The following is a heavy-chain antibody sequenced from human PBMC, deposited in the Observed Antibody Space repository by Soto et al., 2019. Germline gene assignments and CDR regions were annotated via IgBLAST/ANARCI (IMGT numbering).Heavy chain of an antibody. Sequence: AETLSLTCTVSGGSISSYYWSWILQPPGKGLEWIGYLYYSGITNYNPSLQSRVTISVDTSKNQFSLKVSSVTVADTAVYYCARGERLRIVARRYYFCGMDVWGKGKTVTVS. J-gene: IGHJ6*04. CDR1: GGSISSYY. CDR3: ARGERLRIVARRYYFCGMDV. CDR2: LYYSGIT. V-gene: IGHV4-59*01. D-gene: IGHD6-6*01.